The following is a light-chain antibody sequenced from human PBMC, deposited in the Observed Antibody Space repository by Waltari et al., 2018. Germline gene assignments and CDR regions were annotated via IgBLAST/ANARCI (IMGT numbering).Light chain of an antibody. CDR1: SANIGSNT. V-gene: IGLV1-44*01. CDR3: AAWDGTRPGLFV. CDR2: NNS. Sequence: QSVVTQPPSASGTPGQRVTISCSGSSANIGSNTVHWSQQLPGTTPKLLIYNNSERPSAVPDRVSGSTCGAYASLATCGLQSEDVADDYCAAWDGTRPGLFVFGSGTKVTVL. J-gene: IGLJ1*01.